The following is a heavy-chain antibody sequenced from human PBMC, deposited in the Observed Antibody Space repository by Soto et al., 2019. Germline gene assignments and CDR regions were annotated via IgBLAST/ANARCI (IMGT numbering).Heavy chain of an antibody. V-gene: IGHV5-10-1*01. Sequence: PGESLKISCKGSGYSFTSYWISWVRQMPGKGLEWMGRIDPSDSYTNYSPSFQGHVTISADKSISTAYPQWSSLKASDTAMYYCARHPVMITFGGVIGPYYYYGMDVWGQGTTVTVSS. CDR2: IDPSDSYT. D-gene: IGHD3-16*02. CDR1: GYSFTSYW. J-gene: IGHJ6*02. CDR3: ARHPVMITFGGVIGPYYYYGMDV.